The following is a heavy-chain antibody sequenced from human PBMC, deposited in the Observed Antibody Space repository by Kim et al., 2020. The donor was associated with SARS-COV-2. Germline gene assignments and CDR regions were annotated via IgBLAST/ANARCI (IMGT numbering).Heavy chain of an antibody. V-gene: IGHV3-66*01. J-gene: IGHJ6*02. CDR2: IYSGGST. Sequence: GGSLRLSCAASGFTVSSNYMSWVRQAPGKGLEWVSVIYSGGSTYYADSVKGRFTISRDNSKNTLYLQMNSLRAEDTAVYYCARDQGSWLRIYYYGMDVWGQGTTVTVSS. CDR3: ARDQGSWLRIYYYGMDV. CDR1: GFTVSSNY. D-gene: IGHD3-22*01.